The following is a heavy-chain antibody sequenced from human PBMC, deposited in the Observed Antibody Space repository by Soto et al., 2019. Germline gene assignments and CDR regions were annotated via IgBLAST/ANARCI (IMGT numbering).Heavy chain of an antibody. V-gene: IGHV4-39*02. CDR1: GGSISSSSYY. Sequence: QLQLQESGPGLVKPSETLSLTCTVSGGSISSSSYYWGWIRQPPGKGLEWIGSIYYSGSTYYNPSLKSRGTISVDTSKNQFSLKLSSVTAADTAVYYCARDNWNYNYYYGMDVWGQGTTVTVSS. CDR2: IYYSGST. D-gene: IGHD1-20*01. CDR3: ARDNWNYNYYYGMDV. J-gene: IGHJ6*02.